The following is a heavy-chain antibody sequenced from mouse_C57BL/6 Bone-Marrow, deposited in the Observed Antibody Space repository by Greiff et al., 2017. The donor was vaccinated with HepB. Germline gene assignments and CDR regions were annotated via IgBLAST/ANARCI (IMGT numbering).Heavy chain of an antibody. CDR3: ANYYGSSPYGYFDV. V-gene: IGHV1-82*01. CDR1: GYAFSSSW. J-gene: IGHJ1*03. CDR2: IYPGDGDT. D-gene: IGHD1-1*01. Sequence: VQLQQSGPELVKPGASVKISCKASGYAFSSSWMNWVKQRPGKGLEWIGRIYPGDGDTNYNGKFKGKATLTADKSSSTAYMQLSSLTSEDSAVYFWANYYGSSPYGYFDVWGTGTTVTVSS.